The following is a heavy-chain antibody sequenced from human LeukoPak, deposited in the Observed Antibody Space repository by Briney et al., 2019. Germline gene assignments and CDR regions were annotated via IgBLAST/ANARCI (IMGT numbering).Heavy chain of an antibody. CDR2: IIPIFGTA. Sequence: ASVKVFCKASGGTFSSYAISWVRQAPGQGLEWMGGIIPIFGTANYAQKFQGRVTITADESTSTAYMELSSLRSEDTAVYYCAALRQPPLYYGMDVWGQGTTVTVSS. D-gene: IGHD3-16*01. CDR3: AALRQPPLYYGMDV. CDR1: GGTFSSYA. V-gene: IGHV1-69*13. J-gene: IGHJ6*02.